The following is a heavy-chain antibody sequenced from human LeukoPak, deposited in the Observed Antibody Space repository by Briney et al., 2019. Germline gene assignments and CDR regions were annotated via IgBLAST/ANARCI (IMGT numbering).Heavy chain of an antibody. D-gene: IGHD6-6*01. V-gene: IGHV3-74*01. CDR2: INSDGTTT. CDR3: ARQYSSSSEFDY. CDR1: GFTLSNYW. J-gene: IGHJ4*02. Sequence: AGGSLRLSCAASGFTLSNYWMHWVRQAPGKGLVGVSRINSDGTTTSSADSVKGRFTISRDNAKNTLYLQMNSLRAEDTAVYYCARQYSSSSEFDYWGQGTLVTVSS.